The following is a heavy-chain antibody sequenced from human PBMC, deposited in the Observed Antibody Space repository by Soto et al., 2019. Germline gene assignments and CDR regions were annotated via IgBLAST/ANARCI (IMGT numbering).Heavy chain of an antibody. CDR1: GFIVSDTY. Sequence: EVKLVESGGGLVQPGGSLRLSCTASGFIVSDTYMNWVRQAPGKGLEWVSVISNRGDTHYADSVRGRFSLSRDIADNTLHLQMNILRVEDTAVYYCAREPRYCHGGSCSITGDAFDIWGQGTMVTVSS. J-gene: IGHJ3*02. D-gene: IGHD2-15*01. CDR2: ISNRGDT. V-gene: IGHV3-66*01. CDR3: AREPRYCHGGSCSITGDAFDI.